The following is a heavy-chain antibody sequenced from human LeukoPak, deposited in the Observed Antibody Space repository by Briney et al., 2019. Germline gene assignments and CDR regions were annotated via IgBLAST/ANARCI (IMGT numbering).Heavy chain of an antibody. CDR1: GFTFSSYW. CDR2: INSDGSST. V-gene: IGHV3-74*01. J-gene: IGHJ4*02. D-gene: IGHD3-22*01. CDR3: ARGSDSSGGGSAY. Sequence: GGSLRLSCAASGFTFSSYWMHWVRQAPGKGLVWVSRINSDGSSTSYADSVKGRFTISRDNAKNTLYLQMNSLRAEDTAVYYCARGSDSSGGGSAYWGQGTLVTVSS.